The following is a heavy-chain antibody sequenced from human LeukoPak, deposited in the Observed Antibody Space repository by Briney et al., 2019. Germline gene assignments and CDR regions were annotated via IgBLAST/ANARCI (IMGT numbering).Heavy chain of an antibody. Sequence: GGSLRLSCAASGFTFSNDWMCWVRQAPGKGLEWVSNINQNESKKYYADSVKGRFTISRDNAKNSLYLQMSSLTAEDTAIYYCARDHAYRADYWGQGTLVTVSS. D-gene: IGHD2-2*01. V-gene: IGHV3-7*01. CDR1: GFTFSNDW. CDR3: ARDHAYRADY. J-gene: IGHJ4*02. CDR2: INQNESKK.